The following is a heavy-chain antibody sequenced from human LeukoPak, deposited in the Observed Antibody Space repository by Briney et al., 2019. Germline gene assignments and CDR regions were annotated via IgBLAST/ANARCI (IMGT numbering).Heavy chain of an antibody. V-gene: IGHV5-10-1*01. CDR1: GYTFTSYW. CDR3: ARQPGIAAADPFDF. CDR2: IDPSDSYT. J-gene: IGHJ4*02. Sequence: GESLRISCKGSGYTFTSYWISWVRQMPGKGLEWMGKIDPSDSYTIYSPSFQGHVTISADKSTSTVYLYWSSLQASDTAMYYCARQPGIAAADPFDFWGQGTLVTVS. D-gene: IGHD6-25*01.